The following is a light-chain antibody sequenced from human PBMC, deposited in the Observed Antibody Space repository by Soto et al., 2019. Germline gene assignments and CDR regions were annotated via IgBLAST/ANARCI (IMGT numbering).Light chain of an antibody. Sequence: DIQMTQSPSSLSASVGDRVTITCRASQSISSNLDWYQQKPGQAPKVLIYDASSLESGVPSRFSGSGSGTDFTLTISSLQPEDSATYYCQQINSNPWTFGQGTKVDIK. CDR3: QQINSNPWT. V-gene: IGKV1-39*01. CDR1: QSISSN. CDR2: DAS. J-gene: IGKJ1*01.